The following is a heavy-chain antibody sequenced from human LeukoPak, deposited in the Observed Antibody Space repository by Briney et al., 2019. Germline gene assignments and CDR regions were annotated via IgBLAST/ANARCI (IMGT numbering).Heavy chain of an antibody. D-gene: IGHD2-15*01. Sequence: SATLSLTCTVSGGSITGYYWNWIRQPPGKGLEWIGYIYYSGSTNYNPSLKSRVTISVDTSKNQFSLKLSSVTAADTAVYYCAREPYLLYYFDYWGQGTLVTVSS. CDR1: GGSITGYY. J-gene: IGHJ4*02. CDR3: AREPYLLYYFDY. V-gene: IGHV4-59*01. CDR2: IYYSGST.